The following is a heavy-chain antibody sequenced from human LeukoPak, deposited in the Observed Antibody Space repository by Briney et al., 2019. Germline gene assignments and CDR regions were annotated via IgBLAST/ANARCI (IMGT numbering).Heavy chain of an antibody. V-gene: IGHV3-30-3*01. Sequence: GGSLRLSCAASGFTFSSYAMRWVRQAPGKGLEWVAVISYDGTNTDYADYVKGRFTISRDSSKNALYLQMICLRAEDTAVYYCARCRDYDFWSGSAVDYWGQGTLVTVSS. CDR2: ISYDGTNT. J-gene: IGHJ4*02. D-gene: IGHD3-3*01. CDR3: ARCRDYDFWSGSAVDY. CDR1: GFTFSSYA.